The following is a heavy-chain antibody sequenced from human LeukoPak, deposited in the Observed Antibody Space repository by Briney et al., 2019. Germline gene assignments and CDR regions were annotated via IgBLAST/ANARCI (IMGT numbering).Heavy chain of an antibody. CDR3: ATGARGNFDFDY. D-gene: IGHD4-23*01. CDR2: IYTSGST. V-gene: IGHV4-4*07. Sequence: SETLSPTCTVSGGSISSYYWSWIRQPAGKGLEWIGRIYTSGSTNYNPSLKSRVTMSVDTSKNQFSLKLSSVTAADTAVYYCATGARGNFDFDYWGQGTLVTVSS. CDR1: GGSISSYY. J-gene: IGHJ4*02.